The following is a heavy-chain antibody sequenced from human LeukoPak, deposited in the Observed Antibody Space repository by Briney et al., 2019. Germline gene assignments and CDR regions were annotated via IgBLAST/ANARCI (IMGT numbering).Heavy chain of an antibody. Sequence: GGSLRLSCTASGFTFSNYAMHWVRQAPGKGLEWVAVISYDGSNKNYGDSVKGRFTISRDNSKKTLYLQMNSLRAEDTAVYYCARGLFRFCSSGSCLSPFDYWGQGTLVTVSS. D-gene: IGHD2-15*01. V-gene: IGHV3-30*04. J-gene: IGHJ4*02. CDR2: ISYDGSNK. CDR1: GFTFSNYA. CDR3: ARGLFRFCSSGSCLSPFDY.